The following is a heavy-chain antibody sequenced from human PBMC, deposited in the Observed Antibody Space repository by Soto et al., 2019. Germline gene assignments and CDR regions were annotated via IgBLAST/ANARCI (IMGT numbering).Heavy chain of an antibody. Sequence: SETLSLTCTVSGGSISSGGYYWSWIRQHPGKGLEWIGYIYYSGSTYYNPSLKSRVTISVDTSKNQFSLKLSSVTAADTAVYYCARETYSSGWYLPFDPWGQGTLVTVS. CDR3: ARETYSSGWYLPFDP. J-gene: IGHJ5*02. V-gene: IGHV4-31*03. D-gene: IGHD6-19*01. CDR2: IYYSGST. CDR1: GGSISSGGYY.